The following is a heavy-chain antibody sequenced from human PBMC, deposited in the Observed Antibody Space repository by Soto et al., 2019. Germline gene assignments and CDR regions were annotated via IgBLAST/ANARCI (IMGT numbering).Heavy chain of an antibody. V-gene: IGHV4-39*01. J-gene: IGHJ5*02. Sequence: PSETLSLTCTVSGGSIGRSSFYWGWIRQPPGKGLEWIGSIYYSGSTYYHPSLKSRVTISVDTSRNQFSLKLSSMTAADTAVYYCARGVATIGPWGQGTLVTVSS. CDR2: IYYSGST. D-gene: IGHD5-12*01. CDR3: ARGVATIGP. CDR1: GGSIGRSSFY.